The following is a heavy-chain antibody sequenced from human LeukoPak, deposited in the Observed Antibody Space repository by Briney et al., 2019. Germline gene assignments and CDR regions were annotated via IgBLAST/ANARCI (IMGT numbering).Heavy chain of an antibody. CDR3: AQDRFCSSDSCSFGTTWFDP. CDR2: IRYDGSDP. Sequence: GGSLRLSCAPSGSVFSDYGIHWVRQAPGKGLEWVAFIRYDGSDPNYPDSVKGRFTISRDNSKNMVQLQMNSLRVEDTAGYYCAQDRFCSSDSCSFGTTWFDPWGQGTLVTVSS. V-gene: IGHV3-30*02. J-gene: IGHJ5*02. CDR1: GSVFSDYG. D-gene: IGHD2-2*01.